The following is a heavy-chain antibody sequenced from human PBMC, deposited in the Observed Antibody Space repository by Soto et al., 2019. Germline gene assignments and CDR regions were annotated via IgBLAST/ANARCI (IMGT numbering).Heavy chain of an antibody. CDR3: RAGSYLDMPDY. CDR1: GFTFSNAW. Sequence: GGSLRLSCAASGFTFSNAWMNWVRQAPGKGLEWVGRIKSKTDGGTTDYAAPVKGRFTISRDDSKNTLYLQMNSLKTEDTAVYYCRAGSYLDMPDYWGQGTLVTVSS. D-gene: IGHD1-26*01. J-gene: IGHJ4*02. V-gene: IGHV3-15*07. CDR2: IKSKTDGGTT.